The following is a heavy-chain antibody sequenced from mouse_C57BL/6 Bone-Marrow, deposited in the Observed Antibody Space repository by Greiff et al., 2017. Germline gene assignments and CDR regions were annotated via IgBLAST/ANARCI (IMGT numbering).Heavy chain of an antibody. Sequence: VQLQQPGAELVRPGSSVKLSCKASGYTFTSYWMDWVKQRPGQGLEWIGNIYPSDSDTHYNQKFKDKATLTVDKSSRTAYMQLSSLTSEDSAVYYCARIDYSNYDYYAMDYWGQGTSVTVSA. CDR2: IYPSDSDT. J-gene: IGHJ4*01. V-gene: IGHV1-61*01. CDR3: ARIDYSNYDYYAMDY. D-gene: IGHD2-5*01. CDR1: GYTFTSYW.